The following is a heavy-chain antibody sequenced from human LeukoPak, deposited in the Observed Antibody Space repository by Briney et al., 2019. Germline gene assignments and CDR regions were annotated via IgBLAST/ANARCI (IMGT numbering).Heavy chain of an antibody. D-gene: IGHD3-3*01. CDR3: ARVGLRFLEWLFSY. J-gene: IGHJ4*02. CDR1: GGSFSGYY. Sequence: PSETLSLTCAVYGGSFSGYYWSWIRQPPGKGLEWIGEINHSGSTNYNPSLKSRVTISVDTSKNQCSLKLSSVTAADTAVYYCARVGLRFLEWLFSYWGQGTLVTVSS. V-gene: IGHV4-34*01. CDR2: INHSGST.